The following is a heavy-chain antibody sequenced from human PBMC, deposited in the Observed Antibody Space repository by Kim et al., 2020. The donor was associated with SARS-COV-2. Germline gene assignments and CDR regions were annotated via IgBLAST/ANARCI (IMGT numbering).Heavy chain of an antibody. Sequence: SETLSLTCTVSGGSISSGGYYWSWIRQHPGKGLEWIGYIYYSGSTYYNPSLKSRVTISVDTSKNQFSLKLSSVTAADTAVYYCARDRRGVSGYEDGYYYYYYGMDVWGQGTTVTVSS. J-gene: IGHJ6*02. V-gene: IGHV4-31*03. CDR3: ARDRRGVSGYEDGYYYYYYGMDV. CDR1: GGSISSGGYY. CDR2: IYYSGST. D-gene: IGHD5-12*01.